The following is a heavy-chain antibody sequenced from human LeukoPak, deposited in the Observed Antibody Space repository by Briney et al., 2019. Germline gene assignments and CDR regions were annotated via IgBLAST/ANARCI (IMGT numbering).Heavy chain of an antibody. V-gene: IGHV3-21*01. CDR2: ISSSSSYI. J-gene: IGHJ4*02. CDR3: ASGRRSGVVIIQ. Sequence: GGSLRLSCAASGFTFSSYEMNWVRQAPGKGLEWVSSISSSSSYIYYADSVKGRFTISRDNAKNSLYLQMNSLRAEDTAVYYCASGRRSGVVIIQWGQGTLVTVSS. D-gene: IGHD3-3*01. CDR1: GFTFSSYE.